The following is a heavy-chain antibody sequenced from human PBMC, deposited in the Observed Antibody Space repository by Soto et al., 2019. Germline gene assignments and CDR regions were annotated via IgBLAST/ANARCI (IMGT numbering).Heavy chain of an antibody. J-gene: IGHJ6*02. D-gene: IGHD1-1*01. CDR2: ISGSGGST. CDR1: GFTFSSYA. V-gene: IGHV3-23*01. CDR3: AKEIAWPGTYYYYGMDV. Sequence: GGSLRLSCAASGFTFSSYAMSWVRQAPGKGLEWVSAISGSGGSTYYADSVKGRFTISRDNSKNTLYLQMNSLRAEDTAVYYCAKEIAWPGTYYYYGMDVWGQGTTVTVS.